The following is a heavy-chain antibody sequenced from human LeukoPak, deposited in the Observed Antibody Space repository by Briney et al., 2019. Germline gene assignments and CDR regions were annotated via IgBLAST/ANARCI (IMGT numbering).Heavy chain of an antibody. CDR2: IYYRVTS. Sequence: SETLSLTCTVSGDSISTYYWSWIRQPPGKGLEWIGYIYYRVTSDYNPSLKSRVTMSVDMSTRQISLKLSSVTAADTAVYYCARVIAVAGIGHRAGYWGQGTLVTVSS. D-gene: IGHD6-19*01. CDR1: GDSISTYY. J-gene: IGHJ4*02. CDR3: ARVIAVAGIGHRAGY. V-gene: IGHV4-59*01.